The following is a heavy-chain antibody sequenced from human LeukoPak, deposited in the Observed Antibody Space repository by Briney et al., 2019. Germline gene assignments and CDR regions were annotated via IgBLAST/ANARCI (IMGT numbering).Heavy chain of an antibody. CDR2: SNAGKGNT. D-gene: IGHD3-10*01. Sequence: ASVKVSCKASGYTFTSYAMHWVRQAPGQRLEWMGWSNAGKGNTKYSQEFQGRVTITRDTSASTAYMELSSLRSEDMAVYYCARTRCHYYGSGSYYPYYFDYWGQGTLVTVSS. V-gene: IGHV1-3*02. CDR3: ARTRCHYYGSGSYYPYYFDY. J-gene: IGHJ4*02. CDR1: GYTFTSYA.